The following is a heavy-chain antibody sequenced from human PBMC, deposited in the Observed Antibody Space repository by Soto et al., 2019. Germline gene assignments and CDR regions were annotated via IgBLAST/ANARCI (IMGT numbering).Heavy chain of an antibody. V-gene: IGHV4-59*01. CDR2: IYYSGST. J-gene: IGHJ4*02. D-gene: IGHD3-22*01. CDR1: GGSISSYY. Sequence: QVQLQESGPGLVKPSETLSLTCTVSGGSISSYYWSWIRQPPGKGLEWIGYIYYSGSTNYNASLKSRVTISVDTSKNQFSLKLSSVTAADTAVYYCAGDLINDSSGYGIWGQGTLVTVSS. CDR3: AGDLINDSSGYGI.